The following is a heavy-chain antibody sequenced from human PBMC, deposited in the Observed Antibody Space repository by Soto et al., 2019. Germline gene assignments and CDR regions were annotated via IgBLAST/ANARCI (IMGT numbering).Heavy chain of an antibody. J-gene: IGHJ6*02. CDR1: KFTFASYV. V-gene: IGHV3-30*04. CDR3: AREMIPMIMGGMSAMDV. D-gene: IGHD3-22*01. CDR2: ISFDVTNK. Sequence: QVPLVESGGGVVQPARSQRLSCTASKFTFASYVMHWVRQAPGEGLEWVALISFDVTNKYYADSVKGRFTISRENSKNTMYLQMNSLRPGDTAVYYCAREMIPMIMGGMSAMDVWGQGTTVTVS.